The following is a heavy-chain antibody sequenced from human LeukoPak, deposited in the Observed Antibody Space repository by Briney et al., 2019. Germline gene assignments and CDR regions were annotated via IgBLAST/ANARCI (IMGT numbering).Heavy chain of an antibody. Sequence: SETLSLTCTVSGYSISSGYYWGWIRQPPGKGLEWIGSIYHSGSTYYNPSLKSRVTISVDTSKNQFSLKLSSVTAADTAVYYCASRTDSSGYSYFDYWGQGTLVTVSS. CDR2: IYHSGST. J-gene: IGHJ4*02. D-gene: IGHD3-22*01. CDR3: ASRTDSSGYSYFDY. CDR1: GYSISSGYY. V-gene: IGHV4-38-2*02.